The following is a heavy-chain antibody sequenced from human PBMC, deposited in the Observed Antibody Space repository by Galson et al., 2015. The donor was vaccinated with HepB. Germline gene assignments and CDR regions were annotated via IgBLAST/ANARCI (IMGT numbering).Heavy chain of an antibody. J-gene: IGHJ5*02. CDR1: EFTFSNYA. D-gene: IGHD2-2*01. CDR3: AANRRTWGFDP. V-gene: IGHV3-23*01. CDR2: ICDGSSDT. Sequence: SLRLSCAASEFTFSNYAMSWVRQAPGKGLEWVSAICDGSSDTYFAESVKGRFTISRDNSKETLYLQMTGLRVEDTAVYYCAANRRTWGFDPWGRATLVTVSP.